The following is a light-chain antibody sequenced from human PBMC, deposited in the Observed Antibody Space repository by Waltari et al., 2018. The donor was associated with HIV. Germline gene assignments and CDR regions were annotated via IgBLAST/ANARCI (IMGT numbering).Light chain of an antibody. Sequence: EIVLTQSPGTLSLSPGERGTLSCRASQSVSSTYLAWYQQKHGQAPRLLIYAASSRASGIPDRFGGSGSGTDFTLTISRLEPEDVAVYYCQQYGSSPQTFGQGTKVEIK. CDR3: QQYGSSPQT. CDR2: AAS. V-gene: IGKV3-20*01. J-gene: IGKJ1*01. CDR1: QSVSSTY.